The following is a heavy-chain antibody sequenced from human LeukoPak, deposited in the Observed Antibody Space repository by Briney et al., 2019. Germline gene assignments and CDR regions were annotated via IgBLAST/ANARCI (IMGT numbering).Heavy chain of an antibody. CDR1: GFTFSSNS. V-gene: IGHV3-21*01. Sequence: GGSLRLSCAASGFTFSSNSMNWVRQAPGKGLEWVSSISSSSSYIYYADSVKGRFTVSRDNAKNSLYLQMNSLRAEDTAVYYCARDGYCSSTSCPRLAYWGQGTLVTVSS. J-gene: IGHJ4*02. CDR3: ARDGYCSSTSCPRLAY. CDR2: ISSSSSYI. D-gene: IGHD2-2*03.